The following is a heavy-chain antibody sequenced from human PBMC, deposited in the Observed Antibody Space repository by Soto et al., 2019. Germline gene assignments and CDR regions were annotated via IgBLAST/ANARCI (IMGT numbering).Heavy chain of an antibody. V-gene: IGHV3-23*01. D-gene: IGHD3-16*01. CDR2: ITGGVGVT. CDR1: GFTFSSYA. CDR3: AKVQGETFTKWDFPY. Sequence: EVQLLESGGGLVQPGGSLRLSCAASGFTFSSYAMTWVRQAPGKGLEWVSVITGGVGVTYYADSVKGRFTISRDNSKNTRYLQMNSLRAADTAVYNCAKVQGETFTKWDFPYWGQGTMVTVSS. J-gene: IGHJ4*02.